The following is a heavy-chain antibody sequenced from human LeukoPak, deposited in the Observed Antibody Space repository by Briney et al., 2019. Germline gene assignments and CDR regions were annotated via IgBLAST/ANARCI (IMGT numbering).Heavy chain of an antibody. V-gene: IGHV3-23*01. D-gene: IGHD5-12*01. CDR3: AKKDIVATPDYYYYGMDV. CDR1: GFTFSSYA. CDR2: ISGSGGST. J-gene: IGHJ6*02. Sequence: GGSLRLSCAASGFTFSSYAMSWVRQAPGKGLEWVSAISGSGGSTYYADSVKGRFTISRDNSKNTLYLQKNSLRAEDTAVYYCAKKDIVATPDYYYYGMDVWGQGTTVTVSS.